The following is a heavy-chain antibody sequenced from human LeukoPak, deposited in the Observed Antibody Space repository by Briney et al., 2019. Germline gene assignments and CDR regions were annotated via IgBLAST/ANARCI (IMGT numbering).Heavy chain of an antibody. CDR1: GGTFSSYT. CDR3: AREGRRDYDFWSGYYTDY. V-gene: IGHV1-69*04. J-gene: IGHJ4*02. D-gene: IGHD3-3*01. Sequence: SVKVSCKASGGTFSSYTISWVRQAPGQGLEWMGRNIPILGIANYAQKFQGRVTITADKSTSTAYMELSSLRSEDTAVYYCAREGRRDYDFWSGYYTDYWGQGTLVTVSS. CDR2: NIPILGIA.